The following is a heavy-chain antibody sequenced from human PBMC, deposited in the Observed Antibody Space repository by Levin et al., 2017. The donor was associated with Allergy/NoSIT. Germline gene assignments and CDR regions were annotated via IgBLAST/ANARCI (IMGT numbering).Heavy chain of an antibody. J-gene: IGHJ4*02. Sequence: PGGSLRLSCAASGFTFSSYEMNWVRRAPGKGLEWVSYISSTGSTIYSADSVKGRFTISRDNAKNSLYLHMNSLRVEDTAVYYCARQLGNFWSGYSYFDYWGQVPLVTVSS. D-gene: IGHD3-3*01. CDR3: ARQLGNFWSGYSYFDY. CDR2: ISSTGSTI. CDR1: GFTFSSYE. V-gene: IGHV3-48*03.